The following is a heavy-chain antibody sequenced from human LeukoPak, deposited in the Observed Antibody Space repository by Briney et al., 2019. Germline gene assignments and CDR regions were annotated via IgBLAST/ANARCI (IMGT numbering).Heavy chain of an antibody. CDR3: AQGTTPV. CDR2: IIPILGIA. V-gene: IGHV1-69*04. D-gene: IGHD2-15*01. Sequence: ASVKVSCKASGYTFTSYAMHWVRQAPGQGLEWMGRIIPILGIANYAQKFQGRVTITADKSTSTAYMELSSLRSEDTAVYYCAQGTTPVWGQGTTVTVSS. CDR1: GYTFTSYA. J-gene: IGHJ6*02.